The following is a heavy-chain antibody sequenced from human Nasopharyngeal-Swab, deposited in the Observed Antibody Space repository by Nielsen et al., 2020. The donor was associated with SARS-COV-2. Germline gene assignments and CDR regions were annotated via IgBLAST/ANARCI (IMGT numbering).Heavy chain of an antibody. CDR3: ARVGYYDSSGYPGAFDI. D-gene: IGHD3-22*01. CDR2: IYTSGST. Sequence: SETLSLTCTVSGGSISSGSYYWSWIRQPAGKGLEWIGRIYTSGSTNYNPSLKSRVTVSIDTSKNQFSLKLSSVTAADTAVYYWARVGYYDSSGYPGAFDIWGQGTMVTVSS. J-gene: IGHJ3*02. CDR1: GGSISSGSYY. V-gene: IGHV4-61*02.